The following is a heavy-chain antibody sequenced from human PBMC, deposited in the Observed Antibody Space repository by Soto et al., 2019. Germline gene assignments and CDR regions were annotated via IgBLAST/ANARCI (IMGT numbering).Heavy chain of an antibody. CDR1: GFTFNTYG. D-gene: IGHD2-2*01. J-gene: IGHJ6*02. Sequence: GGSLRLSCAASGFTFNTYGMHWVRQAPGKGLECVAVISYDGSKKYYADSVQGRFTISRDNSETTLYLQMNSLRAEDTAVYYCARGLYFCSTSCYDYYYYGMDVWGQGTTVTVSS. CDR2: ISYDGSKK. V-gene: IGHV3-30*03. CDR3: ARGLYFCSTSCYDYYYYGMDV.